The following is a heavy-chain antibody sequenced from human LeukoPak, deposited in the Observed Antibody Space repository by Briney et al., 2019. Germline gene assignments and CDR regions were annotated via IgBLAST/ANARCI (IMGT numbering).Heavy chain of an antibody. Sequence: GGSLRLSCAASGFTFSSYGMHWVRQAPGKGLEWVAVIWYDGSNKYYADSVKGRFTISRDNSKNTLYLQMNSLRAEDRAVYYCARGSYSSSWYVVDYWGQGTLVTVSS. CDR2: IWYDGSNK. V-gene: IGHV3-33*01. CDR3: ARGSYSSSWYVVDY. CDR1: GFTFSSYG. J-gene: IGHJ4*02. D-gene: IGHD6-13*01.